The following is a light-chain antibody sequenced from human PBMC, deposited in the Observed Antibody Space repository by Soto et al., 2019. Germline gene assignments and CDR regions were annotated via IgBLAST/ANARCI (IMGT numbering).Light chain of an antibody. J-gene: IGKJ1*01. Sequence: VVTQSPATLSVFPGETATLSCRASQSVSSDLAWYQQRPGQAPRLLIYGASTRATGIPARFRGSGSGTEIRLTINSLQSEDCATYYCQQYNTWHPKMAFGRGTKVEIK. V-gene: IGKV3-15*01. CDR2: GAS. CDR3: QQYNTWHPKMA. CDR1: QSVSSD.